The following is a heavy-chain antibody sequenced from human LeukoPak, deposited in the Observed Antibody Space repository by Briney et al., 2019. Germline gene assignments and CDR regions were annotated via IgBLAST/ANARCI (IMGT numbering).Heavy chain of an antibody. J-gene: IGHJ4*02. CDR2: IYYSGST. D-gene: IGHD3-3*01. V-gene: IGHV4-31*03. Sequence: TSETLSLTCTVSGGSISSGGYYWSWIRQHPGKGLEWIGYIYYSGSTYYNPSLKSRVTISVDTSKNQFSLKLSSVTAADTAVYYCARVNQYYDFWSGPDYWAREPWSPSPQ. CDR1: GGSISSGGYY. CDR3: ARVNQYYDFWSGPDY.